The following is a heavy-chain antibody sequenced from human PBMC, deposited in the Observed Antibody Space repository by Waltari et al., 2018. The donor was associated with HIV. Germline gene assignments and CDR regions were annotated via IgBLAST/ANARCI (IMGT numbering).Heavy chain of an antibody. CDR3: ARLWGGIWSGYRLRRDHYYFDY. D-gene: IGHD3-3*01. Sequence: QVQLVQSGAEVKKPGASVRVSCKAAGYTFINYDIIWVRQATGQGLEWMGCMNPNSDTAFYAQKYQDRVTMTRNTSITTAYREMSSLRSEDTCVYFCARLWGGIWSGYRLRRDHYYFDYWGQGTLVTVSS. V-gene: IGHV1-8*01. CDR1: GYTFINYD. CDR2: MNPNSDTA. J-gene: IGHJ4*02.